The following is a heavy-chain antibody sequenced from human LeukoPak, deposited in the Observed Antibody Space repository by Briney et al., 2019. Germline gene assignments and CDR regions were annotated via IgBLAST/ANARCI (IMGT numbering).Heavy chain of an antibody. CDR3: ARSGRTMSYDY. Sequence: ASVKVSCKASGYTFTSYGISWVRQAPGQGLEWMGWISAYNGNTNYAQKLQGRVTMTTDTSTSTAYMELSSLRSEDMAVYYCARSGRTMSYDYWGQGTPVTVSS. D-gene: IGHD1-26*01. CDR1: GYTFTSYG. V-gene: IGHV1-18*03. CDR2: ISAYNGNT. J-gene: IGHJ4*02.